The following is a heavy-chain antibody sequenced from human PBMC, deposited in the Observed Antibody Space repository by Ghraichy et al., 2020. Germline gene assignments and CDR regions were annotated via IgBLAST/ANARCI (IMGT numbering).Heavy chain of an antibody. CDR2: INHSGST. Sequence: SETLSLTCAVYGGSFSGYYWSWIRQPPGKGLEWIGEINHSGSTNYNPSLKSRVTISVDTSKNQFSLKLSSVTAADTAVYYCARGEGTRHRPHFQHWGQGTLVTVSS. V-gene: IGHV4-34*01. CDR3: ARGEGTRHRPHFQH. D-gene: IGHD3-10*01. J-gene: IGHJ1*01. CDR1: GGSFSGYY.